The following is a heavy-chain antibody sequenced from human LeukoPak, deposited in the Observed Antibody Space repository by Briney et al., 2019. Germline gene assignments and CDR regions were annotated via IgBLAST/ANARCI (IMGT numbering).Heavy chain of an antibody. CDR2: INPSGGST. Sequence: PGGSLRLSCAASGYTFTSYYMHWVRQAPGQGLEWMGIINPSGGSTSYAQKFQGRVTMTRDTSTSTVYMELSSLRSEDTAVYYCARAGVAVDYWGQGTLVTVSS. J-gene: IGHJ4*02. V-gene: IGHV1-46*01. D-gene: IGHD6-19*01. CDR1: GYTFTSYY. CDR3: ARAGVAVDY.